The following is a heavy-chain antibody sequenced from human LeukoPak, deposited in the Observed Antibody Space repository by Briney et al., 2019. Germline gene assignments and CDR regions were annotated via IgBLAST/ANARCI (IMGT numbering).Heavy chain of an antibody. Sequence: SVNVSCKASGGTFSSYAISWVRQAPGQGLEWMGGIIPIFGTANYAQKFQGRVTITTDESTSTAYMELSSLRSEDTAVYYCARNRGDHYGSYDYWGQGTLVTVSS. V-gene: IGHV1-69*05. CDR1: GGTFSSYA. D-gene: IGHD3-10*01. J-gene: IGHJ4*02. CDR3: ARNRGDHYGSYDY. CDR2: IIPIFGTA.